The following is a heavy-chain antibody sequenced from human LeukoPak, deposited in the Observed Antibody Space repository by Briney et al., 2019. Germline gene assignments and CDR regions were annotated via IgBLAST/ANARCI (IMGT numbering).Heavy chain of an antibody. J-gene: IGHJ4*02. V-gene: IGHV1-2*06. CDR3: ARGGSSSPTRPCDF. CDR2: INPNSGGT. CDR1: GYTFTGYY. D-gene: IGHD6-6*01. Sequence: ASVKVSCKASGYTFTGYYMHWVRQAPGQGLEWMGRINPNSGGTNYAQKFQGRVTMTRDTSISTAYMELSRLRSDDTAVYYRARGGSSSPTRPCDFWGQGTLVTVSS.